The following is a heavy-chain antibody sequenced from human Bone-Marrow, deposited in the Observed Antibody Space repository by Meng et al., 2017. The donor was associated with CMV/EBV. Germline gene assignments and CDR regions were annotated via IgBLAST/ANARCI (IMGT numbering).Heavy chain of an antibody. CDR2: INPSGGST. D-gene: IGHD1-26*01. CDR3: AKNGGELPYNSGFDY. Sequence: ASVKVSCKASGGTFSSYAISWVRQAPGQGLEWMGIINPSGGSTSYAQKFQGRVTMTRDTSTSTVYMELSSLRSEDTAVYYCAKNGGELPYNSGFDYWGQGTLVTVSS. V-gene: IGHV1-46*01. CDR1: GGTFSSYA. J-gene: IGHJ4*02.